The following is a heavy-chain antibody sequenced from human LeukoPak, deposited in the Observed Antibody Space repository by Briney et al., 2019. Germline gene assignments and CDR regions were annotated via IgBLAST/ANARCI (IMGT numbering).Heavy chain of an antibody. J-gene: IGHJ4*02. CDR2: IYYTGST. D-gene: IGHD6-6*01. CDR1: GGSISSYY. V-gene: IGHV4-59*08. CDR3: ARYISSGLDY. Sequence: SETLSLTCTVSGGSISSYYWSWIRQPPGKRLEWIGYIYYTGSTNYNPSLKSRVTISVDTSKNQFSLKLSYVNAADTAVYYCARYISSGLDYWGQGTLVTVSS.